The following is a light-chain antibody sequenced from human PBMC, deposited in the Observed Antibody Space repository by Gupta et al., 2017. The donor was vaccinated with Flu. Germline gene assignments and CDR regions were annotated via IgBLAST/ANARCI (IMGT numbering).Light chain of an antibody. CDR1: NIGIKS. J-gene: IGLJ2*01. Sequence: GQTARSTGGGNNIGIKSVHWFQQRPGQAPVLVVYDDSGRPSGIPERFSGSNSETTATLTITRVEAGDEADYYCQVWDSSSNHVVFGGGTKLTVL. CDR2: DDS. V-gene: IGLV3-21*02. CDR3: QVWDSSSNHVV.